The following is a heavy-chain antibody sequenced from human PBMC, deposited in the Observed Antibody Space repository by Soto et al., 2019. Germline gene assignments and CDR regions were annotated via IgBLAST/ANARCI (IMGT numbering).Heavy chain of an antibody. CDR3: AKVSSSWYAGFFDL. Sequence: AGGSLRLSSTAPGFTFCRHAMTRGRQAPGKGLEWVSGLSDSGGSIYYADSVKGRFTISRDNSMNTLYLQMNTLRAEDTAIYYCAKVSSSWYAGFFDLWGQGTLVTVSS. CDR1: GFTFCRHA. D-gene: IGHD6-13*01. J-gene: IGHJ4*02. V-gene: IGHV3-23*01. CDR2: LSDSGGSI.